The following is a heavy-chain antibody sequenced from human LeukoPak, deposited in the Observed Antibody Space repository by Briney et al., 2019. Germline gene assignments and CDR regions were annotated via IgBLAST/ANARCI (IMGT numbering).Heavy chain of an antibody. CDR3: ARGGYSSSWYNF. V-gene: IGHV1-46*01. CDR1: LYTVTSHY. D-gene: IGHD6-13*01. CDR2: INPSGGST. Sequence: PTASVNVSCKAPLYTVTSHYTHSVCSPPAQGLPLMGIINPSGGSTSYAQKFQGRVTMTRDTSTSTVYMELSSLRSEDTAVYYCARGGYSSSWYNFWGQGTLVTVSS. J-gene: IGHJ4*02.